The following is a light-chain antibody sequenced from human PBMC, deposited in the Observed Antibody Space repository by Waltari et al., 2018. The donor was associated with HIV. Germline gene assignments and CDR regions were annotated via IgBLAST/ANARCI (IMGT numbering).Light chain of an antibody. V-gene: IGLV1-40*01. Sequence: QSVLTQPPSVSGAPGQRVTISCTGSSSNTGAGYDVHWYQQRPGTAPRLLIYDNTIRPSGAPDRFSGSKSGTSASLAIAVLQDEDEAVYYCQSYDRSLSVWVFGGGTKVTVL. CDR1: SSNTGAGYD. CDR3: QSYDRSLSVWV. CDR2: DNT. J-gene: IGLJ3*02.